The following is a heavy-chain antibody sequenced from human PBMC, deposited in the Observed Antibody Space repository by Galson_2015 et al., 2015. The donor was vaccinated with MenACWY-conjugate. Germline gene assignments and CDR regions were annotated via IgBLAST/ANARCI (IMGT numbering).Heavy chain of an antibody. D-gene: IGHD5-24*01. J-gene: IGHJ4*02. CDR1: GFTFSRYW. Sequence: SLRLSCAASGFTFSRYWMPWVRQAPGKGLVWVSRINTDGSSTNYADSVKGRFTISRGNAKSTLYLQMNSLRAEDTAVYYCVREWQFDYWGQGTLVPVSS. V-gene: IGHV3-74*01. CDR3: VREWQFDY. CDR2: INTDGSST.